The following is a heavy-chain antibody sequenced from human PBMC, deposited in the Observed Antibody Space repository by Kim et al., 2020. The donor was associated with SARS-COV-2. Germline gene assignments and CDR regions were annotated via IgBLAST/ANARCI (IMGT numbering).Heavy chain of an antibody. CDR3: AGGSGSFPFEY. Sequence: GGSLRLSCAASGFTVSNNYMSWARQTPGEGLEWVSVIYSGGTTYYADSVKGRFTISRDNSKNTLYLQMNSLRADDTAMYFCAGGSGSFPFEYWGQGTLVTVSS. CDR1: GFTVSNNY. CDR2: IYSGGTT. D-gene: IGHD3-10*01. V-gene: IGHV3-53*01. J-gene: IGHJ4*02.